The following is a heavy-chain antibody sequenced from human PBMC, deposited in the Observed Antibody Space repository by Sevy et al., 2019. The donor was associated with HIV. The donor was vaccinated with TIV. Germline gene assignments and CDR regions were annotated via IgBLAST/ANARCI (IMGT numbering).Heavy chain of an antibody. J-gene: IGHJ2*01. D-gene: IGHD6-13*01. V-gene: IGHV3-9*01. CDR3: AKDRAASGPGWYFDL. Sequence: GGSLRLSCAASGFTFDDFAMHWVRQSPGKGLEWVPGINWNSGRREFGDSVKGRFTTSRHNTRDSLYLQMHSLRHEDTAFYYCAKDRAASGPGWYFDLWGRGTLVTVSS. CDR2: INWNSGRR. CDR1: GFTFDDFA.